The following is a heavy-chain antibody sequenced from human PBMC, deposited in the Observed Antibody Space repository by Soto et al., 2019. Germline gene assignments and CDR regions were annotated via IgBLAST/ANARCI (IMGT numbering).Heavy chain of an antibody. V-gene: IGHV1-2*02. CDR1: GYTFTGYY. CDR2: INPNSGGT. J-gene: IGHJ6*02. Sequence: GASVKVSCKASGYTFTGYYMHWVRQAPGRGLEWMGWINPNSGGTNYAQKFQGRVTMTRDTSISTAYMELSRLRSDDTAVYYCARAGEKAYSSSWYYYYYGMDVWGQGTTVTVSS. D-gene: IGHD6-13*01. CDR3: ARAGEKAYSSSWYYYYYGMDV.